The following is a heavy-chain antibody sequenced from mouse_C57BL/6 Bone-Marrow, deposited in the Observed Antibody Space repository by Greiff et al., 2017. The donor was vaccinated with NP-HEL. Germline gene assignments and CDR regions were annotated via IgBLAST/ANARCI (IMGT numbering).Heavy chain of an antibody. CDR2: IHPNSGST. Sequence: QVQLQQPGAELVKPGASVKLSCKASGYTFTSYWMHWVKQRPGQGLEWIGMIHPNSGSTNYNEKFKSKATLTVDKSSSTAYMQLSSLTSEDSAVYYCARSLGNDPYYAMDYWGQGTSVTVSS. CDR3: ARSLGNDPYYAMDY. J-gene: IGHJ4*01. CDR1: GYTFTSYW. D-gene: IGHD2-1*01. V-gene: IGHV1-64*01.